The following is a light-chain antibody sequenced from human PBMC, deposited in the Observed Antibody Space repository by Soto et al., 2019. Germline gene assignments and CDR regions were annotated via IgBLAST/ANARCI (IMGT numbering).Light chain of an antibody. V-gene: IGKV3-15*01. CDR1: QSVSSN. CDR3: QQYNNWHPWT. Sequence: EIVMTQSPATLSVSPGERATLSCRASQSVSSNLAWYQQKPGQAPRLLIYGASTRATGIPARFSGSGSGTEFTLTISCLRSEDFAVYYCQQYNNWHPWTFGQGTKVEIK. CDR2: GAS. J-gene: IGKJ1*01.